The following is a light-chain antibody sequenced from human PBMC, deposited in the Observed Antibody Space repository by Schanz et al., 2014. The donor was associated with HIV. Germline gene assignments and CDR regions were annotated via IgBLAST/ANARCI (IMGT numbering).Light chain of an antibody. CDR3: TTWDDSLKGWV. CDR2: SNS. Sequence: QSVLTQPPSASGTPGQRVTISCSGSSSNIGGNTVNWYQQLPGTAPKLLIYSNSQRPSGVPDRFSGSKSGTSASLAISGLQSEDEADYYCTTWDDSLKGWVFGGGTKLTVL. V-gene: IGLV1-44*01. CDR1: SSNIGGNT. J-gene: IGLJ3*02.